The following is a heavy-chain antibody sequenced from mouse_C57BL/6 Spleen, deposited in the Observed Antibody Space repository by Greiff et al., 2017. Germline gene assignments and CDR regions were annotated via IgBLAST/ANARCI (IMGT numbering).Heavy chain of an antibody. Sequence: QVQLQQPGAELVKPGASVKLSCKASGYTFTSYWMHWVRQRPGRGLEWIGRIEPNSGGTKYNEKFKSKATLTVDKPSSTAYMQLSSLTSEDSAVYYCASSYYYGSSGYAMDYWGQGTSVTVSS. D-gene: IGHD1-1*01. V-gene: IGHV1-72*01. CDR3: ASSYYYGSSGYAMDY. CDR2: IEPNSGGT. J-gene: IGHJ4*01. CDR1: GYTFTSYW.